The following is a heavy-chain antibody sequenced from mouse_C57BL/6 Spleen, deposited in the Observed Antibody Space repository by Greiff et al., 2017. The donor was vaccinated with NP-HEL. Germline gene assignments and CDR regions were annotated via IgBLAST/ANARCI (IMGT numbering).Heavy chain of an antibody. D-gene: IGHD2-4*01. CDR2: IDPETGGT. V-gene: IGHV1-15*01. CDR3: TRGGLRD. CDR1: GYTFTDYE. J-gene: IGHJ2*01. Sequence: VQLQESGAELVRPGASVTLSCKASGYTFTDYEMHWVKQTPVHGLEWIGAIDPETGGTAYNQKFKGKAILTADKSSSTAYMELRSLTSEDSAVYYCTRGGLRDWGQGTTRTVSS.